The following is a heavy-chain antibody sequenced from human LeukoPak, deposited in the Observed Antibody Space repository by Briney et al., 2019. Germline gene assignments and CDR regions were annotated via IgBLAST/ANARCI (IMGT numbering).Heavy chain of an antibody. Sequence: SETLSLTCTVSGYSISSGYYWGWIRPPPGKGLEWIGSIYHSGSTYYNPSLKSRVTISVDTSKNQFSLKLSSVTAADTAVYYCARDTSLAAAGYFDYWGQGTLVTVSS. D-gene: IGHD6-13*01. CDR3: ARDTSLAAAGYFDY. V-gene: IGHV4-38-2*02. CDR2: IYHSGST. J-gene: IGHJ4*02. CDR1: GYSISSGYY.